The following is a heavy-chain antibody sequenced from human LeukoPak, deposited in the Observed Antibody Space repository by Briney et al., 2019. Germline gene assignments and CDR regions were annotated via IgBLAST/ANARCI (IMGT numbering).Heavy chain of an antibody. CDR3: WRGECNSCSGVFHFDF. CDR2: IIPIFGTA. CDR1: GGTFSSYA. D-gene: IGHD2-15*01. V-gene: IGHV1-69*13. J-gene: IGHJ4*02. Sequence: SVTVSFKASGGTFSSYAISWVRQAPGQGLAWMGGIIPIFGTANYAQKFQGRVTITASESKSTAFMEMGRLKSEGTGVFFWWRGECNSCSGVFHFDFWAQGTLDTVSS.